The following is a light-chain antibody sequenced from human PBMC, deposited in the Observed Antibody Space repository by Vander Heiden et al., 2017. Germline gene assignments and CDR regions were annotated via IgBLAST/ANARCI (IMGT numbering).Light chain of an antibody. Sequence: DIVMTQSPLSLPVTPGEPASISCRSSQSLLHRNGDNYLDWCLQKPGQSPQLLIYLGSNRASGVPDRFSGSGSGTDFTLKISRVEAEDVGVYYCMHALKTLFTFGPGTKLEIK. J-gene: IGKJ3*01. CDR1: QSLLHRNGDNY. CDR3: MHALKTLFT. V-gene: IGKV2-28*01. CDR2: LGS.